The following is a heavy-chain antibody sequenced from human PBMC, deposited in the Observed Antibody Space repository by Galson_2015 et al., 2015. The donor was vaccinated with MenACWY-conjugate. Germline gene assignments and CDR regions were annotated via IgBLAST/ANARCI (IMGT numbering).Heavy chain of an antibody. CDR1: GFTFSSYG. D-gene: IGHD1-26*01. J-gene: IGHJ4*02. V-gene: IGHV3-30*18. CDR2: ISYDGSNK. Sequence: SLRLSCAASGFTFSSYGMHWVRQAPGKGLEWVAVISYDGSNKYYADSVKGRFTISRDNSKNTLYLQMNSLRAEDTAVYYCAKGWRSYSGPPHEHFDYWGQGTLVTVSS. CDR3: AKGWRSYSGPPHEHFDY.